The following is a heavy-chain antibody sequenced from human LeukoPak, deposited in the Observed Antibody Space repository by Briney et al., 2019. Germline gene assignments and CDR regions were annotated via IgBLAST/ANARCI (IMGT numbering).Heavy chain of an antibody. V-gene: IGHV4-59*11. Sequence: SETLSLTCTVSGASISSHHWTWIRQPPGKGLEWIGYIYYTGSTNYSPSHKSRVTISVDTSKNQFSLKLSSVTAADTAVYYCARADGAVAAYYGIDVWGQGTTVTVSS. J-gene: IGHJ6*02. CDR1: GASISSHH. D-gene: IGHD6-19*01. CDR2: IYYTGST. CDR3: ARADGAVAAYYGIDV.